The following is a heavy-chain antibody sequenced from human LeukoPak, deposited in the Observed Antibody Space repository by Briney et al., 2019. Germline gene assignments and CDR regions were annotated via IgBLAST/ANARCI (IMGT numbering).Heavy chain of an antibody. J-gene: IGHJ3*02. CDR1: GGSISSGSYY. D-gene: IGHD3-3*01. Sequence: SQTLSLTCTVSGGSISSGSYYWSWIRQPAGKGLEWIGRIYTSGSTNYNPSLKSRVTISVDTSKNQFSLKLSSVTAADTAVYYCARDRDPDFWSGRAAFDIWGQGTTVTVSS. V-gene: IGHV4-61*02. CDR3: ARDRDPDFWSGRAAFDI. CDR2: IYTSGST.